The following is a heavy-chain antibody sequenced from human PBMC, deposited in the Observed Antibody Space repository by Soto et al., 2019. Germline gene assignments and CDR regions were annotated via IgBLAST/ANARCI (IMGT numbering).Heavy chain of an antibody. V-gene: IGHV3-48*03. D-gene: IGHD6-13*01. J-gene: IGHJ4*02. CDR2: ISSGGSTI. CDR3: ARDRAAGGY. Sequence: EVQLVESGGGLAQPGGSLRLSCVASGFSFSDYEMNWVRQAPGKGLEWVAYISSGGSTIHYADSVRGRFTVSRDNATNSLYLQMNTLSVEDTALYYCARDRAAGGYWGQGTLVTVSS. CDR1: GFSFSDYE.